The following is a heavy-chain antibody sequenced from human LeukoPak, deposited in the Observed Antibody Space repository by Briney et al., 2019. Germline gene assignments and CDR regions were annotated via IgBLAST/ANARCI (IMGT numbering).Heavy chain of an antibody. CDR1: GFTFSSYE. V-gene: IGHV3-48*03. CDR3: ARSPAGASYYLDV. D-gene: IGHD1-14*01. Sequence: GGSLRLSCAASGFTFSSYEMNWVRQAPGKGLEWVSYISSSGSTMYYADSVKGRFTISRDNAKNSLSLQMNSFRAEDTAVYYCARSPAGASYYLDVWGKGTTVTISS. CDR2: ISSSGSTM. J-gene: IGHJ6*03.